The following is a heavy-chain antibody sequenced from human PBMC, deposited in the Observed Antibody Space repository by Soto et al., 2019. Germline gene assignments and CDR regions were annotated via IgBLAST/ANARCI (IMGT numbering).Heavy chain of an antibody. Sequence: QVQLVESGGGVVQPGRSLRLSCAASGFTFSSYGMHWVRQAPGKGLEWVAVIWYDGSNKYYADSVKGRFTISRDNSKNTLYLQMNSLRAEDMAVYYCARDGSSNHYYYYGMDVWGQGTTVTVSS. J-gene: IGHJ6*02. V-gene: IGHV3-33*01. CDR2: IWYDGSNK. CDR1: GFTFSSYG. D-gene: IGHD6-13*01. CDR3: ARDGSSNHYYYYGMDV.